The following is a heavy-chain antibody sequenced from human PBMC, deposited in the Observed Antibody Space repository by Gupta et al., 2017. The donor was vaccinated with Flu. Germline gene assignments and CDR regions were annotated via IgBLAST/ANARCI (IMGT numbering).Heavy chain of an antibody. CDR2: ISAYNGNT. CDR1: GYTFTSYG. D-gene: IGHD5-12*01. CDR3: ASKGLYSVYDPHFDY. Sequence: QVQLVQSGAEVKKPGASVKVSCKASGYTFTSYGISWVRQAPGQGLEWMGWISAYNGNTTYAQKLQGRVTMTTDTSTSTAYMELRRLRSDDTAVYYCASKGLYSVYDPHFDYWGQGTLVTVSS. V-gene: IGHV1-18*01. J-gene: IGHJ4*02.